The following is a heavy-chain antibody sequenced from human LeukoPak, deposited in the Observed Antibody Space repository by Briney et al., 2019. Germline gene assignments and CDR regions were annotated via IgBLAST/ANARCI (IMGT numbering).Heavy chain of an antibody. D-gene: IGHD4-17*01. CDR3: ARDDYGDWPPLFDY. CDR2: ISRSDGTA. J-gene: IGHJ4*02. Sequence: GGSLRLSCAASGFPFSVFAMNWVREAPGKGLEWVSFISRSDGTAYYADSVKGRFTISRDNSKNTLYLQMNSLRAEDTAQYFCARDDYGDWPPLFDYWGQGTLVTVSS. CDR1: GFPFSVFA. V-gene: IGHV3-23*01.